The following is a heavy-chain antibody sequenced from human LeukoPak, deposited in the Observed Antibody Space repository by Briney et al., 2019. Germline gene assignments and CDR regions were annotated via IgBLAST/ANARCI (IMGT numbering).Heavy chain of an antibody. CDR2: ISGSGGIT. CDR1: GFTFSSYA. CDR3: AKSFYGSASKTINLDY. Sequence: GGSLRLSRAASGFTFSSYAMSWVRQAPGKGLECVSTISGSGGITYYADSVKGRFTFSRDNSKNTLYLQMNSLRAEDTAVYYCAKSFYGSASKTINLDYWGQGTLVTVSS. D-gene: IGHD3-10*01. J-gene: IGHJ4*02. V-gene: IGHV3-23*01.